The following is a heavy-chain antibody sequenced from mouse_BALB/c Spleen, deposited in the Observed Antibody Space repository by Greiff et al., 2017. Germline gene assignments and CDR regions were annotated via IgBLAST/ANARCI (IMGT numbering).Heavy chain of an antibody. J-gene: IGHJ4*01. CDR3: ARNYGNYNYAMDY. V-gene: IGHV1-7*01. Sequence: VQLQQSGAELAKPGASVKMSCKASGYTFTSYWMHWVKQRPGQGLEWIGYINPSTGYTEYNQKFKDKATLTADKSSSTAYMQLSSLTSEDSAVYYCARNYGNYNYAMDYWGQGTSVTVSS. D-gene: IGHD2-1*01. CDR1: GYTFTSYW. CDR2: INPSTGYT.